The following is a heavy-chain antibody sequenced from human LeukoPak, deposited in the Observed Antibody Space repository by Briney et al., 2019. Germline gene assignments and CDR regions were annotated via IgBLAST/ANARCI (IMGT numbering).Heavy chain of an antibody. CDR1: GFTFSTYS. J-gene: IGHJ3*02. D-gene: IGHD3-10*01. CDR3: AKGLVGYYGSGSYYDAFDI. CDR2: IYYTENT. V-gene: IGHV3-53*01. Sequence: GGSLRLSCAASGFTFSTYSMNWVRQAPGKGLEWVSIIYYTENTYYADSVKGRFTVSRDTSKNTVYLQMNSLRAEDTAVYYCAKGLVGYYGSGSYYDAFDIWGQGTMVTVSS.